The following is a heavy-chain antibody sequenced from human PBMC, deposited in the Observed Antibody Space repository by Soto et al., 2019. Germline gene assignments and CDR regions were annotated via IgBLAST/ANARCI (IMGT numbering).Heavy chain of an antibody. Sequence: GASVKVSCKVSGYTLTEFSIHWVRQAPGKGLEWMGAIDPEDGETIHAQKFQGRLIMTEDISTDTAYMDLTSLTSEDTAVYYCATGITMTGSVDYWGQGTLVTVSS. V-gene: IGHV1-24*01. CDR2: IDPEDGET. CDR3: ATGITMTGSVDY. D-gene: IGHD3-9*01. J-gene: IGHJ4*02. CDR1: GYTLTEFS.